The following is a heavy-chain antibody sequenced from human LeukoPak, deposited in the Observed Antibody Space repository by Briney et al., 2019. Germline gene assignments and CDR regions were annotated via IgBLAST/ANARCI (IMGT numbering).Heavy chain of an antibody. D-gene: IGHD3-3*01. CDR2: IYSGGST. J-gene: IGHJ5*02. V-gene: IGHV3-53*01. Sequence: GGSLRLSCAVPGFTVSGDYMSWVRQAPGKGLEWVSVIYSGGSTYYADSVKGRFTTSRDNSKNMLYLQMNSLRAEDTAVYYCARHDWFDPWGQGTLVTVSS. CDR3: ARHDWFDP. CDR1: GFTVSGDY.